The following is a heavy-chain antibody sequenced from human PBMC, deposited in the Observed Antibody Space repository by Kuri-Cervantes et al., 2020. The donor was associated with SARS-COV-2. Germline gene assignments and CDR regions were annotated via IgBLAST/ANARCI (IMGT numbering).Heavy chain of an antibody. CDR1: GGTFSSYA. Sequence: SVQVSCKASGGTFSSYAISGVRQAPGRGLEGMGGFIPIFASANYAQKFQGRVTITADASTSTAYMELSRLRSEDTAVYYCAREAPHISCLSSGFDLWGQGTLVTVSS. CDR2: FIPIFASA. D-gene: IGHD2-2*01. CDR3: AREAPHISCLSSGFDL. J-gene: IGHJ3*01. V-gene: IGHV1-69*13.